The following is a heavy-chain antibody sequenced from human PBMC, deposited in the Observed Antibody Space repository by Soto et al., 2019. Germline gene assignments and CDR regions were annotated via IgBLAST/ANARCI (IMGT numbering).Heavy chain of an antibody. Sequence: PGGSLRLSCAASGFTFSNAWMNWVRQAPGKGLEWVGRIKSKTDGGTTDYAAPVKGRFTISRDDSKNTLYLQMNSLKTEDTAVYYCTTHMITFRGVIVLPTTLDAFDIWGQGTMVTVSS. V-gene: IGHV3-15*07. J-gene: IGHJ3*02. CDR2: IKSKTDGGTT. CDR1: GFTFSNAW. D-gene: IGHD3-16*02. CDR3: TTHMITFRGVIVLPTTLDAFDI.